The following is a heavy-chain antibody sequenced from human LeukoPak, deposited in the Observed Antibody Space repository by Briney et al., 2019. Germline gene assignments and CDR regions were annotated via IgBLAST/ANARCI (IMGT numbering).Heavy chain of an antibody. V-gene: IGHV3-7*01. Sequence: GGTLRLSCAASGFTFSSYGMNWVRQAPGKGLEWVANIKQDGSEKYYVDSVKGRFTISRDNAKNSLYLQMNSLRAEDTAVYYCARAHYGDYFDYWGQGTLVTVSS. CDR2: IKQDGSEK. CDR3: ARAHYGDYFDY. CDR1: GFTFSSYG. J-gene: IGHJ4*02. D-gene: IGHD4-17*01.